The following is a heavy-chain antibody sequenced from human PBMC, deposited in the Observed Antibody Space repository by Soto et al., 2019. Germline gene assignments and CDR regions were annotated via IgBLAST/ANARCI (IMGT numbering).Heavy chain of an antibody. CDR3: SRGGGVYYFDY. CDR1: GGSISSYY. J-gene: IGHJ4*02. D-gene: IGHD2-8*02. Sequence: QVQLQESGPGLVKPSETLSLTCTVSGGSISSYYWSWIRQPPGKGLEWIGYIYYSGITDYNPSLKSRVTISVDTSKSQFSLKLTSVTAADTAMYYCSRGGGVYYFDYWGQGTPVTVSS. V-gene: IGHV4-59*01. CDR2: IYYSGIT.